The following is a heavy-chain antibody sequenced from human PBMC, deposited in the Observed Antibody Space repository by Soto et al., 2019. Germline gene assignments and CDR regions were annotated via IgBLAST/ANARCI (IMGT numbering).Heavy chain of an antibody. J-gene: IGHJ4*02. Sequence: QVQLQESGPGLVKPSETLSLTCTVSGGSSSGYYWSWIRQPPGKGLEWIGYIYYSGDTNYNPSLGSRVTISVDTSKNQFSLILISVTAADTAVYYCTRHPWIQISTNCGRGTLVTVS. CDR3: TRHPWIQISTN. CDR1: GGSSSGYY. CDR2: IYYSGDT. D-gene: IGHD5-18*01. V-gene: IGHV4-59*08.